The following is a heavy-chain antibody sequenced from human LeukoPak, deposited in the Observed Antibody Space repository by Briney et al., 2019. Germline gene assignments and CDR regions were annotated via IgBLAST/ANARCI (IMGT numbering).Heavy chain of an antibody. V-gene: IGHV3-64*01. Sequence: GGSLRLSCAASGFTFSTYTMHWVRQAPGKGPEFVSAITGDGVSTYYGSSVKGRFTISRDNSKNTLYLQMGSLRSEDTAVYYCARVAFQWGQGTLVTVSS. CDR2: ITGDGVST. J-gene: IGHJ4*02. CDR1: GFTFSTYT. CDR3: ARVAFQ. D-gene: IGHD2-21*01.